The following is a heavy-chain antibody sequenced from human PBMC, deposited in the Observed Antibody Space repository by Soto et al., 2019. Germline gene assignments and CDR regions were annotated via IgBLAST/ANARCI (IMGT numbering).Heavy chain of an antibody. CDR2: INSDGSSI. D-gene: IGHD6-19*01. CDR1: GFTFSNYW. Sequence: EGQLVESGGNLVQPGGSLRFSCAASGFTFSNYWMHWVRQAPGKGPVWVSRINSDGSSISYADSVKGRFTISRDNAKNTLYLQMNSLGAEDTAVYYCARLLAVAGINYWGQGTLVTVSS. V-gene: IGHV3-74*01. CDR3: ARLLAVAGINY. J-gene: IGHJ4*02.